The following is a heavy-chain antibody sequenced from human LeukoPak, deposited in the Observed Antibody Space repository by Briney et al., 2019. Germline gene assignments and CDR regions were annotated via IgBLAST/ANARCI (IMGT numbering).Heavy chain of an antibody. CDR2: IRYDGSNK. V-gene: IGHV3-30*02. D-gene: IGHD6-13*01. CDR3: AKDGVIIAAAAPSLDY. J-gene: IGHJ4*02. CDR1: GFPFSSYG. Sequence: PGGSLRLSCAASGFPFSSYGMHWVRQAPGKGLEWVAFIRYDGSNKYYADSVKGRFTISRDNSKNTLYLQMNSLRAEDTAVYYCAKDGVIIAAAAPSLDYWGQGTLVTVSS.